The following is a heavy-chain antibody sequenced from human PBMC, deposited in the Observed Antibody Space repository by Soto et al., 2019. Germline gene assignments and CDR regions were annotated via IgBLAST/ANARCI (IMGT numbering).Heavy chain of an antibody. V-gene: IGHV2-5*02. Sequence: QITLKESGPALVKPTQTLTLTCTLSGFSVSRSGSSVGWIRQPPGKALEWLALTYWGDTQRYNPSLRRRLTISRDTSKNQVVLRMTNMDPVDTATYFCAAQLTAEGYFDLWGRGTLVSVSS. D-gene: IGHD1-1*01. J-gene: IGHJ2*01. CDR2: TYWGDTQ. CDR3: AAQLTAEGYFDL. CDR1: GFSVSRSGSS.